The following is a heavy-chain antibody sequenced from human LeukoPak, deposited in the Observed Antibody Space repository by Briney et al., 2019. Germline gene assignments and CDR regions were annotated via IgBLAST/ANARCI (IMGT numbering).Heavy chain of an antibody. J-gene: IGHJ6*02. Sequence: ASVKVACKASGYTFTGYYMHWVRQAPGQGLEWMGIINPSGGSTSYAQKFQGRVTMTRDTSTSTVYMELSSLRSEDTAVYYCARRFGGLFIRYDYYGMDVWGQGTTVTVSS. CDR3: ARRFGGLFIRYDYYGMDV. CDR2: INPSGGST. D-gene: IGHD3-10*01. CDR1: GYTFTGYY. V-gene: IGHV1-46*01.